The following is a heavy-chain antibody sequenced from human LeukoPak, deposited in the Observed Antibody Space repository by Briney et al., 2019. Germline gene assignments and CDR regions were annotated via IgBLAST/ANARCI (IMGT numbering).Heavy chain of an antibody. D-gene: IGHD3-16*01. J-gene: IGHJ4*02. V-gene: IGHV3-23*01. CDR1: GFTFSSYV. CDR2: IGGSDGIT. Sequence: PGGSLTLSCQVSGFTFSSYVMSWVRQPPGKGPEWVAYIGGSDGITSYADSVKGRFTNSREKSQNKVYLEMNSRRAGETAVYNCGEGGRGAHCIFDYWGQGTLVTVSS. CDR3: GEGGRGAHCIFDY.